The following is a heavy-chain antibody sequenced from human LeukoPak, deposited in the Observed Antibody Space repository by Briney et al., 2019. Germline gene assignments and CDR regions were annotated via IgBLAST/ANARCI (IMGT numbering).Heavy chain of an antibody. CDR3: ARAPTPRTHIVVVPGGWLDP. V-gene: IGHV1-46*01. D-gene: IGHD2-2*01. CDR2: INPSGGST. Sequence: ASVKVSCKASGYTFTSYYMHWVRQAPGQGLEWMGIINPSGGSTSYAQKFQGRVTMTRDTSTSTVYMELSSLRSEDTAVYYCARAPTPRTHIVVVPGGWLDPWGQGTLVTVSS. J-gene: IGHJ5*02. CDR1: GYTFTSYY.